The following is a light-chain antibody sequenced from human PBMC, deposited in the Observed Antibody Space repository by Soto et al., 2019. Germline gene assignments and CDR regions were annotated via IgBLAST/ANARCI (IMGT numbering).Light chain of an antibody. V-gene: IGKV3-20*01. Sequence: EMVLTQSPGTLSLSPWERVTLSCRASQSISSYLAWYQQKPGQAPRLLIYGASNRATGIPDRFSGGGSGTDFTLTISRLEPEDVALSYYQQYGSSGTFGQGTKVDIK. CDR1: QSISSY. CDR2: GAS. CDR3: QQYGSSGT. J-gene: IGKJ1*01.